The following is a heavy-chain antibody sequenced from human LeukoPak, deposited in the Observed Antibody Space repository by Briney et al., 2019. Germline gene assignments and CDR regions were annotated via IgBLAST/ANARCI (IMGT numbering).Heavy chain of an antibody. CDR3: AKDLHYWGCDY. CDR1: GFTFRTNA. Sequence: GGSLRLPCAASGFTFRTNAMSWAGQAPGKGLEWVSGIGNRLSDTYYADSVKGRFTISKDNSKNTLYLQMNSLRAEDTAVYYCAKDLHYWGCDYWGQGTLVTVSS. CDR2: IGNRLSDT. J-gene: IGHJ4*02. V-gene: IGHV3-23*01. D-gene: IGHD7-27*01.